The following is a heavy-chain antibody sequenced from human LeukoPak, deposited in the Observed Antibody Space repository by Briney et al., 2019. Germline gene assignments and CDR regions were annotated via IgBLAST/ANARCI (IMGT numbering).Heavy chain of an antibody. V-gene: IGHV1-8*01. J-gene: IGHJ6*02. CDR2: MNPNSGNT. CDR3: ARGLEEWELRLYYYYYYGMGV. CDR1: GYTFTSYD. D-gene: IGHD1-26*01. Sequence: GASVKVSCKASGYTFTSYDINWVRQTTGQGLEWMGWMNPNSGNTGYAQKFQGRVTMTRNTSISTAYMELSSLRSEHTAVYYCARGLEEWELRLYYYYYYGMGVWGQGTTVTVSS.